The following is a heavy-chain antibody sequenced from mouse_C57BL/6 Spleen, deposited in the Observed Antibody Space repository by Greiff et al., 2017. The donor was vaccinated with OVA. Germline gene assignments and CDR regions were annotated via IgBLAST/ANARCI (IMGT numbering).Heavy chain of an antibody. CDR3: ARGAYYGSSHYFDY. D-gene: IGHD1-1*01. J-gene: IGHJ2*01. Sequence: VQLQESGAELVKPGASVKISCKASGYAFSSYWMNWVKQRPGKGLEWIGQIYPGDGDTNYNGKFKGKATLTADKSSSTAYMQLSSLTSEESAVYFCARGAYYGSSHYFDYWGQGTTLTVSS. CDR2: IYPGDGDT. V-gene: IGHV1-80*01. CDR1: GYAFSSYW.